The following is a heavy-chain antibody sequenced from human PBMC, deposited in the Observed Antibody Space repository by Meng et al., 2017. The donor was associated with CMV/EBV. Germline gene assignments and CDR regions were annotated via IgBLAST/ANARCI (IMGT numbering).Heavy chain of an antibody. D-gene: IGHD3-3*01. CDR3: ARDNDFWSGYYRYYYYYYGMDV. CDR2: IYYSGST. CDR1: GGSISSGDYY. V-gene: IGHV4-30-4*08. J-gene: IGHJ6*02. Sequence: SETLSLTCTVSGGSISSGDYYWSWIRQPPGKGLEWIGYIYYSGSTYYNPSLKSRVTISVDTSKNQFSLKLSSVTAADTAVYYCARDNDFWSGYYRYYYYYYGMDVWGQGTTVTVSS.